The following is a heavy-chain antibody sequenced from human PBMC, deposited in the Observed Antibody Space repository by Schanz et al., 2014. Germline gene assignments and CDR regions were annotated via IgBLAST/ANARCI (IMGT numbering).Heavy chain of an antibody. D-gene: IGHD3-16*01. CDR2: IIPNLGAA. J-gene: IGHJ6*02. Sequence: QVPLVQSGSEVKKPGSSVKVSCKASGGTFSSNGFTWVRQAPGQGLEWMGRIIPNLGAASYAQKFQGRVTITADKSTNTAYMELSSLRSADTAVYYCATIGVNDYWRFGLDLWGQGTTVTVSS. V-gene: IGHV1-69*08. CDR3: ATIGVNDYWRFGLDL. CDR1: GGTFSSNG.